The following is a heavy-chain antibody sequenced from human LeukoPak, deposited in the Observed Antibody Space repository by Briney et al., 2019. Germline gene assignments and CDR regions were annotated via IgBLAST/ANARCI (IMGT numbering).Heavy chain of an antibody. CDR2: ISSSGSTI. D-gene: IGHD5-12*01. CDR3: ARGDSGYTPNWFDP. Sequence: GGSLRLSCAATGFTFSDYYMSWIRQAPGKGLEWVSYISSSGSTIYYADSVKGRFTISRDNAKNSLYLQMNSLRAEDTAVYYCARGDSGYTPNWFDPWGQGTLVTVSS. CDR1: GFTFSDYY. V-gene: IGHV3-11*01. J-gene: IGHJ5*02.